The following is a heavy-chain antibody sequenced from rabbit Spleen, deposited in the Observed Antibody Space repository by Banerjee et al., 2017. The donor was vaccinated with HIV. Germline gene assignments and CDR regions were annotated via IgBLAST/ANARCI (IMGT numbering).Heavy chain of an antibody. CDR2: IESVSSGFT. Sequence: QEQLVESGGGLVKPEGSLKLSCTASGFSFSSDYWMYWVRQAPGKGLEWTACIESVSSGFTYFATWAKGRFTCSKTSSTTVTLQMTRLTAADTATYFCARDTSNVGGWGLWGPGTLVTVS. D-gene: IGHD1-1*01. V-gene: IGHV1S45*01. CDR1: GFSFSSDYW. CDR3: ARDTSNVGGWGL. J-gene: IGHJ4*01.